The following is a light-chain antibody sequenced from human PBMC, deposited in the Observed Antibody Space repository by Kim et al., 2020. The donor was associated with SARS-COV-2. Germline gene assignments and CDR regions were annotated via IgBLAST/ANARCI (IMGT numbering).Light chain of an antibody. J-gene: IGLJ3*02. CDR2: QDS. Sequence: SYELTQPPSVSVSPGQTASITCTVDKLGDKYACWYQQKPGQSPVLVIYQDSKRPSGIPERFSGPNSGNTATLTLSGTQAMDEADDYCQAWDSSTEVFGGGTQLTVL. CDR3: QAWDSSTEV. V-gene: IGLV3-1*01. CDR1: KLGDKY.